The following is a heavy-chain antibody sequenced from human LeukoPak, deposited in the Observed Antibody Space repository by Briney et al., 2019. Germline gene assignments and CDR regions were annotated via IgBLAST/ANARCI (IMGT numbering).Heavy chain of an antibody. CDR2: IKQDGSER. Sequence: GGSLRLSCEASGFSMSAYWMSWVRQAPGKGLEWVGNIKQDGSERNYVDSVKGRFTISRDNAKKSLYLQMNSLRAEDTAVYYCARDRGAYYHFFDYWGQGTLVTVSS. V-gene: IGHV3-7*01. D-gene: IGHD3-22*01. CDR1: GFSMSAYW. J-gene: IGHJ4*02. CDR3: ARDRGAYYHFFDY.